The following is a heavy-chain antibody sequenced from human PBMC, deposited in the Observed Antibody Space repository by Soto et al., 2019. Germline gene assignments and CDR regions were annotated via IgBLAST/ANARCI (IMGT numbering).Heavy chain of an antibody. CDR3: ARDKPILTGYYRGYYYGMYV. V-gene: IGHV1-69*01. J-gene: IGHJ6*02. Sequence: QVQLVQSGAEVKKPGSSVKVSCKASGGTFSSYAISWVRQAPGQGLEWMGGIIPIFGTANYAQKFQGRVTITADESTSTAYMERSSLRSEDTAVYYCARDKPILTGYYRGYYYGMYVWGQGTTVNVSS. CDR1: GGTFSSYA. D-gene: IGHD3-9*01. CDR2: IIPIFGTA.